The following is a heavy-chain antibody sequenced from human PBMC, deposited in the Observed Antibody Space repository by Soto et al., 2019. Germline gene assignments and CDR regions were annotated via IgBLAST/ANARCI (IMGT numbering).Heavy chain of an antibody. CDR3: ARGRYCSSTSCPGRASDT. V-gene: IGHV1-18*01. D-gene: IGHD2-2*01. CDR2: ISAYNGNT. J-gene: IGHJ3*02. Sequence: ASVKVSCKASGYTFTSYGITWVRRAPGQGLEWMGWISAYNGNTNYAQKLQGRVTMTTDTSTSTAYMELRSLRSDDTAVYYCARGRYCSSTSCPGRASDTWGQGTMVTVSS. CDR1: GYTFTSYG.